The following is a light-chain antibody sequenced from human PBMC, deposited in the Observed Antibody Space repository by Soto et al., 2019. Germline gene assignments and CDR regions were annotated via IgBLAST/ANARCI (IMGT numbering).Light chain of an antibody. Sequence: QSALTQPRSVSGSPGQSVTFSCTGTGTDIGNYNYVSWYQQRPGNAPKLMIYDVNKRPSGVPDRFSGSKSGSTASLTISGLQAEDEADYYCCSYAGSNIFLFGGGTKLTVL. V-gene: IGLV2-11*01. J-gene: IGLJ2*01. CDR3: CSYAGSNIFL. CDR1: GTDIGNYNY. CDR2: DVN.